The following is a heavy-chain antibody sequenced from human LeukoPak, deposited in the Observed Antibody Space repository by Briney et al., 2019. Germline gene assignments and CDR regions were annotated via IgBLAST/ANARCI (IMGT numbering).Heavy chain of an antibody. CDR1: SGSITSNTY. Sequence: SETLSLTCAVSSGSITSNTYWSWVRQPPGKGLEWIGEISHSGSTNYNSSLKSRVTISVDTSKSQFSLKLNSVTATDTAVYHCARGWGRAGNRYGYWWFDPWGQGTLVTVSS. V-gene: IGHV4-4*02. J-gene: IGHJ5*02. CDR2: ISHSGST. D-gene: IGHD5-18*01. CDR3: ARGWGRAGNRYGYWWFDP.